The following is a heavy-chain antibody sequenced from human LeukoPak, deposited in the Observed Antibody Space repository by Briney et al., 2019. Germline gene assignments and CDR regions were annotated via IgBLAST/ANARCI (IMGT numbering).Heavy chain of an antibody. CDR3: ARRVWATTISRDAFDI. J-gene: IGHJ3*02. CDR1: GGSFSGYS. Sequence: SETLSLTCAVYGGSFSGYSWSWIRQPPGKGLEWIGHIHYSGSTNYNPSLKSRVAISVDTSKNQFSLKLSSVTAADTALYYCARRVWATTISRDAFDIWGQGTMVTVSS. CDR2: IHYSGST. V-gene: IGHV4-59*01. D-gene: IGHD1-26*01.